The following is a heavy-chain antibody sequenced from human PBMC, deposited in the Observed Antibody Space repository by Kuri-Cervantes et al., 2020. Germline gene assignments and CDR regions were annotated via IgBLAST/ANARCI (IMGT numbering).Heavy chain of an antibody. CDR2: ISSSGSTI. J-gene: IGHJ4*02. CDR1: GFTFSSYE. V-gene: IGHV3-48*03. D-gene: IGHD3-10*01. Sequence: LTCAASGFTFSSYEMNWVRQAPGKGLEWVSYISSSGSTIYYADSVKGRFTISRDNAKNSPYLQMNSLRAEDTAVYYCAKNCGSGSNIVYYWGQGTLVTVSS. CDR3: AKNCGSGSNIVYY.